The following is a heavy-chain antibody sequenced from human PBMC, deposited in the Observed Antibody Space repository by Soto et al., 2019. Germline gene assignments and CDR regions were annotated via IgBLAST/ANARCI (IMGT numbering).Heavy chain of an antibody. CDR2: IYYSGST. V-gene: IGHV4-31*03. J-gene: IGHJ6*02. Sequence: TLSLTCTVSGGSISSGGYYWSWIRQHPGKGLEWIGYIYYSGSTYYNPSLKSRVTISVDTSKNQFSLKLSSVTAADTAVYYCARGQVGSMDVWGQGTTVTVSS. D-gene: IGHD3-10*01. CDR3: ARGQVGSMDV. CDR1: GGSISSGGYY.